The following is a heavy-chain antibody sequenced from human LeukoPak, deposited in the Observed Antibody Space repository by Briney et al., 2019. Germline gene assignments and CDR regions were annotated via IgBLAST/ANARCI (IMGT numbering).Heavy chain of an antibody. CDR2: IYTSGST. CDR3: ARDATRGCSGGSCYSAWFDP. CDR1: GGSIGSYY. Sequence: SETLSLTCTVSGGSIGSYYWSWIRQPAGKGLEGIGRIYTSGSTNYNPSLKSRVTMSVDTSKNEFPLKLSSVTAADTAVYYCARDATRGCSGGSCYSAWFDPWGPGTLVTVSS. D-gene: IGHD2-15*01. J-gene: IGHJ5*02. V-gene: IGHV4-4*07.